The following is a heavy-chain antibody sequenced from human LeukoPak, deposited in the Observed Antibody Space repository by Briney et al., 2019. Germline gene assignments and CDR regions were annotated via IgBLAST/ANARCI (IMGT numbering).Heavy chain of an antibody. V-gene: IGHV3-11*04. CDR2: ISSSSSTI. D-gene: IGHD3-22*01. J-gene: IGHJ3*02. CDR1: GFTFSDYY. CDR3: ARDGVYYDSSGYYSAFDI. Sequence: PGGSLRLSCAASGFTFSDYYMSWIRQAPGKGLEWVSYISSSSSTIYYADSVKGRFTISRDNAKNSLYLQMNSLRAEDTAVYYCARDGVYYDSSGYYSAFDIWGQGTMVTVSS.